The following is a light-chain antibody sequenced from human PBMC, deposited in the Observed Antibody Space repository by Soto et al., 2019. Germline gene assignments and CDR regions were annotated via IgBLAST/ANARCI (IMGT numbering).Light chain of an antibody. J-gene: IGLJ2*01. V-gene: IGLV4-69*01. CDR2: LNSDGSH. Sequence: QAVVTQSPSASASLGASVKLTCTLSSGHSSYAIAWHQQQPEKGPRYLMKLNSDGSHSKGDGIPDRFSGSSSGAERYLTISSLLSEDEADYYCQTWGTGILVFGGGTKVTVL. CDR3: QTWGTGILV. CDR1: SGHSSYA.